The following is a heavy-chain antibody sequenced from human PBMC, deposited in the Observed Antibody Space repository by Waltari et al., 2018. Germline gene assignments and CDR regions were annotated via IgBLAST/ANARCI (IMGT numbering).Heavy chain of an antibody. Sequence: QVQLRQSGPGLVKPSQTLSLTCAISGDSVSSNSATWNWIRQSPSRGLEWLGRLYWYSKWSHDYATSVQSRITIIPDTSKNQFSLQLTSVSPEDTAVYYCAREGVIRGAYDAFDIWGQGTMVTVSS. D-gene: IGHD3-10*01. CDR1: GDSVSSNSAT. J-gene: IGHJ3*02. CDR3: AREGVIRGAYDAFDI. CDR2: LYWYSKWSH. V-gene: IGHV6-1*01.